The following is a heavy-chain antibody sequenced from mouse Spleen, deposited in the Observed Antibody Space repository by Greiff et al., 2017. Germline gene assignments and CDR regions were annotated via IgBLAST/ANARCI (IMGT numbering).Heavy chain of an antibody. CDR3: ARGDGYYAMDY. CDR2: INPYNDGT. D-gene: IGHD2-3*01. Sequence: VQLQQSGPELVKPGASVKMSCKASGYTFTSYVMHWVKQKPGQGLEWIGYINPYNDGTKYNEKFKGKATLTADKSSSTAYMQLSSLTSENSAVYFCARGDGYYAMDYWGQGTSVTVSS. J-gene: IGHJ4*01. CDR1: GYTFTSYV. V-gene: IGHV1-14*01.